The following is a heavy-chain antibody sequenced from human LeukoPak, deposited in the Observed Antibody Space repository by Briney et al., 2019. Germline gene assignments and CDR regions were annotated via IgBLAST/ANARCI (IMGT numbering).Heavy chain of an antibody. CDR1: GFTSSSYA. V-gene: IGHV3-30-3*01. D-gene: IGHD3-10*01. CDR2: ISYDGSNK. CDR3: ARDLVLLWFGARSDSFDY. Sequence: GGSLRLSCAASGFTSSSYAMHWVRQAPGKGLEWVAVISYDGSNKYYADSVKGRFTISRDNSKNALYLQMNSLRAEDTAVYYCARDLVLLWFGARSDSFDYWGQGTLVTVSS. J-gene: IGHJ4*02.